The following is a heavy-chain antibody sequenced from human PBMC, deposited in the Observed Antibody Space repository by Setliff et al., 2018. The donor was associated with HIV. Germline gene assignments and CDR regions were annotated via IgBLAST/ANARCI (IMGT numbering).Heavy chain of an antibody. D-gene: IGHD2-15*01. CDR2: VFYSGVT. Sequence: SETLSLTCTVSGASISNGYFYWGWIRQQSGKGLEWIGAVFYSGVTVYNSSLKSRSAISISTSRNQFSLRMASVTVAETAQDYCARVNRARGGYFYYMDVWGKGATVTVSS. J-gene: IGHJ6*03. V-gene: IGHV4-30-4*01. CDR3: ARVNRARGGYFYYMDV. CDR1: GASISNGYFY.